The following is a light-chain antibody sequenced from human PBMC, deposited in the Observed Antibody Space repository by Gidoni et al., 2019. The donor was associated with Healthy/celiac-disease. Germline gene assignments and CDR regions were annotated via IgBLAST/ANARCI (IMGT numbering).Light chain of an antibody. CDR1: PSVSSY. V-gene: IGKV3-15*01. CDR3: QQYNNWPYT. J-gene: IGKJ2*01. CDR2: GAS. Sequence: EIVMTQSPATLSVSPRERATLSCRSSPSVSSYLAWYQQKPGQAPRLLIYGASTRATGIPARFSGSGSGTEFTLTISSLQSEYFAVYSCQQYNNWPYTFGQGTKLEIK.